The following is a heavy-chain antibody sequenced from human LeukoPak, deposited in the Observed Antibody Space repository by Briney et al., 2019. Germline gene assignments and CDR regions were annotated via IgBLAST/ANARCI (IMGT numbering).Heavy chain of an antibody. CDR1: GGSITSSNFY. V-gene: IGHV4-39*02. J-gene: IGHJ6*03. CDR3: ARDQYFGAVTTFYYYYMDV. CDR2: IFYNGNT. D-gene: IGHD4-17*01. Sequence: PSETLSLTCTVSGGSITSSNFYWGWIRRPPGKGLEWIGSIFYNGNTYYNASLRSRVTISVDVSKSQFSLKLSSVTAADTAVYYCARDQYFGAVTTFYYYYMDVWGKGTTVTVSS.